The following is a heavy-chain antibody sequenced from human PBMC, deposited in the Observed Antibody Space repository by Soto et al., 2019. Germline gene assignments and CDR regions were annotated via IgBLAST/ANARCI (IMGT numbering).Heavy chain of an antibody. V-gene: IGHV1-2*02. CDR3: ARRDSSGSFDPWGQGTLVTVSAGESSPRLSYFSSVRGGRGVRGLLARGPRNSGGAHFDP. J-gene: IGHJ5*02. Sequence: ASVQVCCEASGYNCDNYYIHWVRQATGQGLEWMGWIKPTNGQRSLLKKFQGRVTLTRDTSSSTVFMEMRSVTSDERAVYYCARRDSSGSFDPWGQGTLVTVSAGESSPRLSYFSSVRGGRGVRGLLARGPRNSGGAHFDPWGRGTLVTVSS. CDR1: GYNCDNYY. CDR2: IKPTNGQR. D-gene: IGHD3-16*02.